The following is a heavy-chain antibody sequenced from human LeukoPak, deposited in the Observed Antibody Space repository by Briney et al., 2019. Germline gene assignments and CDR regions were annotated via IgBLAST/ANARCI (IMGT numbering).Heavy chain of an antibody. CDR2: IYYSGST. CDR1: GGSISSYY. J-gene: IGHJ4*02. Sequence: SETLSLTCTVSGGSISSYYWSWIRQPPGKGLEWIGYIYYSGSTNYNPSLKSRVTISVDTSKNQFSLKLSSVTAADTAGYYCASQSIAVARTFDYWGQGTLVTVSS. V-gene: IGHV4-59*01. CDR3: ASQSIAVARTFDY. D-gene: IGHD6-19*01.